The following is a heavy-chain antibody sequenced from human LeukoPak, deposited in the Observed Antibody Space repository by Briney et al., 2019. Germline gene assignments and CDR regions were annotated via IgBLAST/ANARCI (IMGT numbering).Heavy chain of an antibody. Sequence: GGSLRLSCAASGFIFNNYGLIWVRQAPGKGLQWVSAISNDGGGTTYADFVKGRFTISRDNSKNTLFLQMSSQRAEDTALYYCAKGGSGYFADLWGQGTLVTVSS. V-gene: IGHV3-23*01. CDR3: AKGGSGYFADL. CDR2: ISNDGGGT. J-gene: IGHJ5*02. CDR1: GFIFNNYG. D-gene: IGHD3-22*01.